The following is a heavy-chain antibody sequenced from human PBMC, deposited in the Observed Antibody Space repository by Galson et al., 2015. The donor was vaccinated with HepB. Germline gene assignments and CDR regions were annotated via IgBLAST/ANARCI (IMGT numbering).Heavy chain of an antibody. Sequence: SLRLSCAASGFTFSSYGMHWVRQAPGKGLEWVAVISYDGSNKYYADSVKGRFTISRDNSKNTLYLQMNSLRAEDTAVYYCAKGSVPAAIFCAFDIWGQGTMVTVSS. CDR1: GFTFSSYG. V-gene: IGHV3-30*18. CDR3: AKGSVPAAIFCAFDI. D-gene: IGHD2-2*01. J-gene: IGHJ3*02. CDR2: ISYDGSNK.